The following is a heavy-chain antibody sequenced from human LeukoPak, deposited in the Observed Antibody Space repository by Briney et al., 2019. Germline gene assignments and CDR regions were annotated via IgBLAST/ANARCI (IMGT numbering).Heavy chain of an antibody. J-gene: IGHJ6*02. D-gene: IGHD2-8*01. CDR1: GGSFSVYY. CDR3: ARGSLRRYAIRVYYYGMDV. Sequence: SETLSLTCAVYGGSFSVYYWSWMRQPPGKAREGIGEINHSGSINYNPSLKSRVTIPVDTCKNQFYLKLSSVTAADTAVYYCARGSLRRYAIRVYYYGMDVWGQGTTVTVSS. CDR2: INHSGSI. V-gene: IGHV4-34*01.